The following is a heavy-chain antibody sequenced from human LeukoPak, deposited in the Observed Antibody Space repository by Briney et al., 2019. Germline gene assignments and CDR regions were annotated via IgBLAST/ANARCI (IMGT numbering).Heavy chain of an antibody. CDR3: ARVQLRLDTAMVYDY. Sequence: PGGSLRLSCAASGFTFSSYSMNWVRQAPGKGLEWVSSISSSSSYIYYADSVKGRFTISRDNAKNSLYLQMNSLRAEDTAVYYCARVQLRLDTAMVYDYWGQGTLVTVSS. D-gene: IGHD5-18*01. CDR1: GFTFSSYS. J-gene: IGHJ4*02. CDR2: ISSSSSYI. V-gene: IGHV3-21*01.